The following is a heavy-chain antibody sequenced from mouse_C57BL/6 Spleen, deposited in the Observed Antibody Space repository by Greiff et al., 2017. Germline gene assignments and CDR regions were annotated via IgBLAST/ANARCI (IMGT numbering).Heavy chain of an antibody. D-gene: IGHD1-1*01. CDR3: ASPGSSSYYAMDY. CDR1: GFSLTSYG. J-gene: IGHJ4*01. V-gene: IGHV2-2*01. Sequence: VQLQQSGPGLVQPSQSLSITCTVSGFSLTSYGVHWVRQSPGKGLEWLGVIWSGGSTDYNAAFISRLSISKDNSKSQVFFKMNRLQADDTAIYYCASPGSSSYYAMDYWGQGTSVTVSS. CDR2: IWSGGST.